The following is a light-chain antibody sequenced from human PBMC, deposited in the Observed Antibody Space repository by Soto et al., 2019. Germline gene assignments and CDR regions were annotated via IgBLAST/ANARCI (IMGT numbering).Light chain of an antibody. V-gene: IGKV3-15*01. CDR3: QQYNNWPRGT. CDR1: QSVSSN. J-gene: IGKJ5*01. CDR2: STS. Sequence: EIVMTQSPATLSVSPGERATLSCGASQSVSSNLAWYQQKPGQAPRLLMYSTSTRATGIPARFSGSGSGTDFTLTISSLQSEDFAVYYCQQYNNWPRGTFGQGTRLEIK.